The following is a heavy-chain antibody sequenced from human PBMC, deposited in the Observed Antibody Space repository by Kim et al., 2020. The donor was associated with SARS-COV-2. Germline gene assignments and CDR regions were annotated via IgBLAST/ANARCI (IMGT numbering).Heavy chain of an antibody. CDR3: ARVITIFGVDYYYGMDV. CDR1: GGSISSYY. J-gene: IGHJ6*02. D-gene: IGHD3-3*01. Sequence: SETLSLTCTVSGGSISSYYWSWIRQPPGKGLQWIGYIYYSGSTNYNPSLKSRVTISVDTSKNQFSLKLSSVTAADTAVYYCARVITIFGVDYYYGMDVWGQGTTVTVSS. CDR2: IYYSGST. V-gene: IGHV4-59*13.